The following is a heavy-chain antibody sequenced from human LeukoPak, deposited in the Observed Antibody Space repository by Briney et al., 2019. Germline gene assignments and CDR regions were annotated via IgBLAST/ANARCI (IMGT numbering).Heavy chain of an antibody. V-gene: IGHV3-48*01. CDR2: ISNSGSTI. J-gene: IGHJ4*02. CDR1: GFTFSSYA. D-gene: IGHD1-26*01. Sequence: GGSLRLSCAASGFTFSSYAMSWARQAPGKGLEWVSYISNSGSTIYYADSVKGRFTISRDIAKNSLYLQMNSLRAEDTAVYYCARKTSGSYGYFDYWGQGTLVTVSS. CDR3: ARKTSGSYGYFDY.